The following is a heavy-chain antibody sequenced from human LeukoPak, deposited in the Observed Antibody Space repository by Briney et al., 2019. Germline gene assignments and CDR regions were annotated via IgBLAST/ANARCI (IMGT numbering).Heavy chain of an antibody. D-gene: IGHD5-18*01. Sequence: TGGSLRLSCAASGFTFSSCAMTWVRQAPGKGLEWVSAISGSGGSTYYADSVKGRFTISRDNSKNTLYLQMNSLRAEDTAVYYCAKEYSYGSGSLYFDYWGQGTLVTVSS. CDR3: AKEYSYGSGSLYFDY. V-gene: IGHV3-23*01. CDR1: GFTFSSCA. J-gene: IGHJ4*02. CDR2: ISGSGGST.